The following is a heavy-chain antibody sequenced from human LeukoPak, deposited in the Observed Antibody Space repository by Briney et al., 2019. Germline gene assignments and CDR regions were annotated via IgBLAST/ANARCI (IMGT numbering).Heavy chain of an antibody. Sequence: SGGSLRLSCVASALPIGDFAMHWVRQAPGQGLEWVSLISGDGVSTFFADSVKGRFSISRDNSKNSLFLEMSSLRTEDTAMYYCARESGKFDYWGQGTLVAVSS. J-gene: IGHJ4*02. CDR2: ISGDGVST. CDR1: ALPIGDFA. V-gene: IGHV3-43*02. CDR3: ARESGKFDY.